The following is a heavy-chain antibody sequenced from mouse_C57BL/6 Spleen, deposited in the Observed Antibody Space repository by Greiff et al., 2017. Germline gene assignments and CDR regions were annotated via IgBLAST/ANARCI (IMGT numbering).Heavy chain of an antibody. D-gene: IGHD1-1*01. CDR1: GFTFSSYT. J-gene: IGHJ1*03. Sequence: EVMLVESGGGLVKPGGSLKLSCAASGFTFSSYTMSWVRQTPEKRLEWVATISGGGGNTYYPDSVKGRFTIARDNAKNTLYLQLSSLRSEDTALYYCARRRGSSYGYFDVWGTGTTVTVSS. CDR2: ISGGGGNT. V-gene: IGHV5-9*01. CDR3: ARRRGSSYGYFDV.